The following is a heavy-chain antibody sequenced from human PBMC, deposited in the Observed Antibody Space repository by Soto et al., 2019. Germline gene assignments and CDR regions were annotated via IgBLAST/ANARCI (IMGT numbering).Heavy chain of an antibody. CDR1: GYTFTSYD. CDR3: ARGRAYYDFWSGYGYYYYGMDV. Sequence: QVQLVQSGAEVKKPGASVKVSCKASGYTFTSYDINWVRQATGQGLEWMGWMNPNSGNTGYAQKFQGRVTMTRNASISTAYMELSSLRSEDTAVYYCARGRAYYDFWSGYGYYYYGMDVWGQGTTVTVSS. V-gene: IGHV1-8*01. D-gene: IGHD3-3*01. J-gene: IGHJ6*02. CDR2: MNPNSGNT.